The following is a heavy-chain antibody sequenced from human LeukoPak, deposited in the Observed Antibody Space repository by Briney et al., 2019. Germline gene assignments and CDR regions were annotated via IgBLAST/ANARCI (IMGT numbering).Heavy chain of an antibody. J-gene: IGHJ5*02. CDR3: ARDQGNWFDP. CDR2: FYTRGST. Sequence: SETLSLTCTVPGGSISNYYWSWIRQPAGKGLEWIGRFYTRGSTNYNPTLKSRVTMSVDTSKNQFSLKLSSVTAADTAVYYCARDQGNWFDPWGQGTLVTVSS. CDR1: GGSISNYY. V-gene: IGHV4-4*07.